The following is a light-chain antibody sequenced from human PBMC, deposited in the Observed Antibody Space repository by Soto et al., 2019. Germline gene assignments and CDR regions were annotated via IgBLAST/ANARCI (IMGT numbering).Light chain of an antibody. J-gene: IGKJ5*01. V-gene: IGKV1-9*01. Sequence: EIQITQTPSTLSASVGDRVTITCRASQGVSSYVDWYQQKPGKPPKLLIYGASTLQSGVPSRFSGGASGTEFTLTIRSLQPEDFATYYCQQVNSYPLTFGQRTLPEIK. CDR1: QGVSSY. CDR2: GAS. CDR3: QQVNSYPLT.